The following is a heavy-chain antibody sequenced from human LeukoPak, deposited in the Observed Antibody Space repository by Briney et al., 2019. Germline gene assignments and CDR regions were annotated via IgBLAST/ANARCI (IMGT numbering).Heavy chain of an antibody. D-gene: IGHD3-10*01. CDR2: INQDGTVE. CDR3: ARDCCASGSLDC. Sequence: PGGSLRLSCAASGFTISNYWMNWVRQAPGEGLEWVANINQDGTVEHYVDSVKGRFTISRDNAKNSLYLQMNTLRAEDTAVYYCARDCCASGSLDCWGQGALVTVSS. J-gene: IGHJ4*02. V-gene: IGHV3-7*04. CDR1: GFTISNYW.